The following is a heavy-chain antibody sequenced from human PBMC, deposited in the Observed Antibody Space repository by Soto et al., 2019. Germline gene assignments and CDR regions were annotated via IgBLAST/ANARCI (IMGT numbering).Heavy chain of an antibody. CDR2: IRSKANSYAT. J-gene: IGHJ4*02. Sequence: EVQLVESGGGLVQPGGSLKLSCAASGFTFSGSAMHWVRQASGKGLEWVGRIRSKANSYATAYAASVKGRFTISRDDSKHTAYLQMNSLKTEDTAVYYCTRHPYYDYIWGSYRRGYFDYWGQGTLVTVSS. D-gene: IGHD3-16*02. V-gene: IGHV3-73*01. CDR3: TRHPYYDYIWGSYRRGYFDY. CDR1: GFTFSGSA.